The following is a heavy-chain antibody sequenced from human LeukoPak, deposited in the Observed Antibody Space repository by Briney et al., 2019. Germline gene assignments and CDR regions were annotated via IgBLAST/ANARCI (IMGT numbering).Heavy chain of an antibody. Sequence: SETLSLTCTVSGGSISSSSYYWGWIRQPPGKGLEWIGSIYYSGSTYYNPSLKGRVTISVDTSKNQFSLKLSSVTAADTAVYYCARGGFVGFVKAFDIWGQGTMVTVSS. CDR2: IYYSGST. V-gene: IGHV4-39*01. J-gene: IGHJ3*02. D-gene: IGHD2-21*01. CDR1: GGSISSSSYY. CDR3: ARGGFVGFVKAFDI.